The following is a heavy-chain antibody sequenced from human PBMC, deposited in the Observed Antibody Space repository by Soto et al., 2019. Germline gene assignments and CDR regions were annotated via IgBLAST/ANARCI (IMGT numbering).Heavy chain of an antibody. V-gene: IGHV1-8*01. J-gene: IGHJ4*02. CDR3: ARRAETNGWNGFGADKYYFDF. Sequence: ASVKVPCKASGYTFTSYDIYWVRQATGQGLEWMGWMNPSTGNSGYAQKFQGRVTMTSDTSISTAHMELSSLRSEDTAVYYCARRAETNGWNGFGADKYYFDFWGQGTLVTVSS. D-gene: IGHD1-1*01. CDR2: MNPSTGNS. CDR1: GYTFTSYD.